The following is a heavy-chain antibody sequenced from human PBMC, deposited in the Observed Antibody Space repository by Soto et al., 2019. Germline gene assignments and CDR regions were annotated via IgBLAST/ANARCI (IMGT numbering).Heavy chain of an antibody. D-gene: IGHD5-12*01. V-gene: IGHV4-31*03. CDR2: IYYSGST. CDR3: ARGWGDGYNLNWFDP. CDR1: GGSISSGGYY. J-gene: IGHJ5*02. Sequence: SETLSLTCTVSGGSISSGGYYWSWIRQHPGKGLEWIGYIYYSGSTYYNPSLKSRVTISVDTSKNQFSLKLSSVTAADTAVYYCARGWGDGYNLNWFDPWGQGTLVTAPQ.